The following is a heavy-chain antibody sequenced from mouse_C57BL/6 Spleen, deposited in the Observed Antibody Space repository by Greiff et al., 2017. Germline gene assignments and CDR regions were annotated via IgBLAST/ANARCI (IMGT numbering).Heavy chain of an antibody. CDR1: GYTFTSYW. J-gene: IGHJ2*01. V-gene: IGHV1-52*01. CDR2: IDPSDSET. Sequence: QVQLKQSGAELVRPGSSVKLSCKASGYTFTSYWMHWVKQRPIQGLEWIGNIDPSDSETHYNQKFKDKATLTVDKSSSTAYMQLSSLTSEDSAVYYCARLDTTADFDYWGQGTTLTVSS. CDR3: ARLDTTADFDY. D-gene: IGHD1-2*01.